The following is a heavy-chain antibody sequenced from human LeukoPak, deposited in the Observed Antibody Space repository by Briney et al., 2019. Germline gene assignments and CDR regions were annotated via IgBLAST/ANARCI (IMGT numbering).Heavy chain of an antibody. J-gene: IGHJ4*02. Sequence: GGSLRLSCAASGFTFSSYWMSWVRQAPGKGLEWVANIKPDGSEKHYVDSVKGRLTIARDNAKSSLYLQMSSLRAEDTAVYYCAKEGRSLQTYWGQGTLVTVSS. V-gene: IGHV3-7*03. CDR3: AKEGRSLQTY. D-gene: IGHD5-24*01. CDR2: IKPDGSEK. CDR1: GFTFSSYW.